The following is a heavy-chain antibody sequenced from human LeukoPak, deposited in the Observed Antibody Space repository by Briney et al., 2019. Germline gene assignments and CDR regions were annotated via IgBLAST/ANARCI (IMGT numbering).Heavy chain of an antibody. Sequence: ASVKISCKASGYTLNTYGVSWVRQARGQGLEWMGWISGYNEKEEYAQKFQGRVTMTTDASTNTAYMELRSLTYDDTAVYYCARDRDSVALPGSPRYCDYWGQGSLVTVSS. D-gene: IGHD2-8*02. CDR3: ARDRDSVALPGSPRYCDY. CDR2: ISGYNEKE. CDR1: GYTLNTYG. V-gene: IGHV1-18*01. J-gene: IGHJ4*02.